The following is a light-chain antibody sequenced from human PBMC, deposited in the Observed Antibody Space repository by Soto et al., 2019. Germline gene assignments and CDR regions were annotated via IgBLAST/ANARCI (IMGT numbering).Light chain of an antibody. J-gene: IGLJ1*01. Sequence: QSALIQPASVSGSPGQSITISCTGTSSDVGGSNYVSWYQHHPHRAPKLLIYEVSYRPSGVSNRFPGSKSGNMASLTISGLQAEDEADYYCSSYTSSNTLEVFGSGTKLTVL. V-gene: IGLV2-14*01. CDR2: EVS. CDR3: SSYTSSNTLEV. CDR1: SSDVGGSNY.